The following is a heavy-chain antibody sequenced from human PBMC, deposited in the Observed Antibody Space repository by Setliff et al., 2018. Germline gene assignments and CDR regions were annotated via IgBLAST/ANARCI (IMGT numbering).Heavy chain of an antibody. Sequence: ASVKVSCKASGYTFINFGISWVRQAPGQGLEWVGWISPYTGNTYYAPRLQERVTLTADASTNTAYMELRSLISDDTAVYYCSRLVRVCTRTTCQRLSGDDFWGKVTLVTASS. J-gene: IGHJ4*02. D-gene: IGHD2-8*01. CDR3: SRLVRVCTRTTCQRLSGDDF. CDR2: ISPYTGNT. V-gene: IGHV1-18*01. CDR1: GYTFINFG.